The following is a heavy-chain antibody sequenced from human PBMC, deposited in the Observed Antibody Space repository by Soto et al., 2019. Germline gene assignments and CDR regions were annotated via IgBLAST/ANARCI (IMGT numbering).Heavy chain of an antibody. CDR2: ISSSGSTI. V-gene: IGHV3-11*01. Sequence: PGGSLRLSCAASGFTFSDYYMSWIRQAPGKGLEWVSYISSSGSTIYYADSVKGRFTISRDNAKNSLYLQMNSLRAEDTAVYYCAVFRIWTMVRGLARGWFDPWGQGTLVTVSS. CDR3: AVFRIWTMVRGLARGWFDP. CDR1: GFTFSDYY. D-gene: IGHD3-10*01. J-gene: IGHJ5*02.